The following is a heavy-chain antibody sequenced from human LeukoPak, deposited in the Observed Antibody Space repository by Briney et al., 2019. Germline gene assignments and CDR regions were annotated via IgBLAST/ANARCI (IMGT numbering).Heavy chain of an antibody. CDR3: ARGEFRFLAWPSSHDYYYYMDV. Sequence: PSETLSLTCAVYGGSFSGYYWSWIRQPPGKGLEWIGEINHSGSTNYNPSLKSRVTISVDTSKNQFSLKLSSVTAADTAVYYCARGEFRFLAWPSSHDYYYYMDVWGKGATVTVSS. V-gene: IGHV4-34*01. D-gene: IGHD3-3*01. CDR2: INHSGST. J-gene: IGHJ6*03. CDR1: GGSFSGYY.